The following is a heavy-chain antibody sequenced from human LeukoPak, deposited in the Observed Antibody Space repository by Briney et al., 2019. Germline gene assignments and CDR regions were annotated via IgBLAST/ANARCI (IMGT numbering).Heavy chain of an antibody. D-gene: IGHD4-17*01. CDR3: EIYGDPADY. V-gene: IGHV1-2*02. J-gene: IGHJ4*02. CDR2: INPNSGGT. CDR1: GYTFTDYY. Sequence: ASVKVSXKASGYTFTDYYMHWMRQAPGQGLEWMGWINPNSGGTNYAQKFQGRVTMTRDTSISTAYMELSRLRSDDTAMYYCEIYGDPADYWGQGTLVTVSS.